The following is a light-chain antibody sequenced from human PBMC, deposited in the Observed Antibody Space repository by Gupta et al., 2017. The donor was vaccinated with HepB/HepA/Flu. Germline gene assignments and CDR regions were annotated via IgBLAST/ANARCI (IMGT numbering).Light chain of an antibody. CDR3: QAWDSRTV. Sequence: SHELTQPPSVSVSPGQTPSITCSGDKLGDQYACWYQQKPGQSPVLVIYQDTKRPSGIPERFSGSNSGNTATLTISGTQAMDEADYYCQAWDSRTVFGGGTKLTVL. CDR2: QDT. V-gene: IGLV3-1*01. J-gene: IGLJ2*01. CDR1: KLGDQY.